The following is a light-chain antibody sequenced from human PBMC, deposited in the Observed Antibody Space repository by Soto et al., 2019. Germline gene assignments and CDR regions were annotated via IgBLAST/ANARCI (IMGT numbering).Light chain of an antibody. V-gene: IGKV1-9*01. Sequence: IKVNHNRSAECPSGEDRITITCRASQGIGSYLAWYQQKPGEAPKLLIFAASTLQSGVPSRFSGSGSGTEFSLCIIGLQPDHFARYLWHQANIYRTFGRGTKVDIK. J-gene: IGKJ1*01. CDR3: HQANIYRT. CDR2: AAS. CDR1: QGIGSY.